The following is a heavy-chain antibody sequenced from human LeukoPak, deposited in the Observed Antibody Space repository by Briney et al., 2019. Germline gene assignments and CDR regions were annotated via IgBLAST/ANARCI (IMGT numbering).Heavy chain of an antibody. J-gene: IGHJ4*02. Sequence: SETLSLTCSVSVGSLSSYYWSWIRQPPGKGLEWIAYIYYRGSTNYNPSLKSRVTISVDTSKNQFSLKLSSVTAADTAVYYCARRTTGTSPFDYWGQGTLVTVSS. V-gene: IGHV4-59*08. CDR1: VGSLSSYY. D-gene: IGHD1-1*01. CDR2: IYYRGST. CDR3: ARRTTGTSPFDY.